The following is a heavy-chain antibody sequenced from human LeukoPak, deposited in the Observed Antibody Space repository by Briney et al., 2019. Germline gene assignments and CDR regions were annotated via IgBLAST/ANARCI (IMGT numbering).Heavy chain of an antibody. D-gene: IGHD2-15*01. CDR3: ARSARFNYFYMDV. CDR1: GGSITNFF. Sequence: PSEALSLTCSVSGGSITNFFWTWIRQPAGKGLEYIGRIYASGSIDYNPSLKSRVTMSVDTSNNQFSLNLTSVTAADTALYFCARSARFNYFYMDVWGKGTPVTVSS. CDR2: IYASGSI. J-gene: IGHJ6*03. V-gene: IGHV4-4*07.